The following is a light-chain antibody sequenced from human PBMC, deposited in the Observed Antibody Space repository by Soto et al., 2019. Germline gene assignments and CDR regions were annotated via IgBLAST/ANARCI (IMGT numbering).Light chain of an antibody. CDR3: QQTFSTPWT. Sequence: DIQVTQSPSSLSASVGDGVTITCRASQYISTYLNWYQQKPGEAPKVLIYASSTLHSGVPSRFSGSGSGTDFTLTIRSLQPEDFASYYRQQTFSTPWTFGQGTTVEIK. CDR2: ASS. CDR1: QYISTY. V-gene: IGKV1-39*01. J-gene: IGKJ1*01.